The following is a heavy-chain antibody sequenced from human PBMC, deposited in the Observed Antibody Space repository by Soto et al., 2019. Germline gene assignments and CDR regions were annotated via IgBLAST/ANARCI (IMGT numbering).Heavy chain of an antibody. Sequence: GGSLRLSCAASGFTFSTYAMNWVRQAPGKGLEWVSGISGSGGSTYYADSVKGRFTISRDNSKNTVYLQMNSLRAEDTAVYYCARVQCTGGSCFSSYYYYYGMDVWGQGTTVTVSS. CDR2: ISGSGGST. J-gene: IGHJ6*02. CDR3: ARVQCTGGSCFSSYYYYYGMDV. D-gene: IGHD2-15*01. CDR1: GFTFSTYA. V-gene: IGHV3-23*01.